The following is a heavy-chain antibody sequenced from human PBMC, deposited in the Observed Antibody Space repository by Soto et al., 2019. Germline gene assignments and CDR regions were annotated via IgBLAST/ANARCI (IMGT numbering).Heavy chain of an antibody. CDR1: GFTFSDSC. V-gene: IGHV3-11*05. Sequence: QVQLVESGGGLVRPGGSLRLSCAPSGFTFSDSCMTWIRQAPGKGLEWVSYITGSSDYTNYADSVKGRFTISRDNVKNSLYLQMNSLRAEDTAVYYCAREYYYGMDVWGQGTTVTVSS. CDR2: ITGSSDYT. J-gene: IGHJ6*02. CDR3: AREYYYGMDV.